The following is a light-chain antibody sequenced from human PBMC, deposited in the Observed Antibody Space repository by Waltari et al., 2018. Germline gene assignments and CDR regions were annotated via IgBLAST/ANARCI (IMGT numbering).Light chain of an antibody. CDR2: DAS. J-gene: IGKJ4*01. V-gene: IGKV3-15*01. CDR1: QSVNNK. Sequence: EIVMTLSPATLSVSPGERVTLSCRASQSVNNKLAWYQQNPGQAPRPRIYDASTRATGIPTSFSGSGSGTEFTITISSLQSEDFAVYYCQQYSDWPLTFGGGTKVEIK. CDR3: QQYSDWPLT.